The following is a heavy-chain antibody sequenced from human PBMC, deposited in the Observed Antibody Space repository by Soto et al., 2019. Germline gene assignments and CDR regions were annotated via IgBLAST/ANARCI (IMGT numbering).Heavy chain of an antibody. Sequence: ITLKESGPTLVEPTQTLTLTCTFSGFSLSTYEVGVGWIRQPPGKALEWVSLISWDDDKRYSASLRSRLTINTDTSKIPVVLTMTNMDPVDKGTYYCAHSIMSGPLEYFPNWGQGTLVSVSS. CDR1: GFSLSTYEVG. V-gene: IGHV2-5*02. D-gene: IGHD3-16*01. CDR3: AHSIMSGPLEYFPN. J-gene: IGHJ1*01. CDR2: ISWDDDK.